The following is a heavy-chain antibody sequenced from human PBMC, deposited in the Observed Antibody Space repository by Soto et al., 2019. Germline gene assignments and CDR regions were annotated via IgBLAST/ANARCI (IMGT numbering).Heavy chain of an antibody. D-gene: IGHD3-3*01. V-gene: IGHV4-34*01. CDR1: GGSFSGYY. CDR2: INHSGST. Sequence: SETLSLTCAVYGGSFSGYYWSWIRQPPGKGLEWIGEINHSGSTNYNPSLKSRVTISVDTPKTQFSLNLSSVTAADTAVYYCAGGHDGNDWLLLGYWGQGTLVTVSS. CDR3: AGGHDGNDWLLLGY. J-gene: IGHJ4*02.